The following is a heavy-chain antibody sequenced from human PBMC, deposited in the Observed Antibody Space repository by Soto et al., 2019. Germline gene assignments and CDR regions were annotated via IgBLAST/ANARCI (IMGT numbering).Heavy chain of an antibody. CDR1: GFTFSSYA. Sequence: QVQLVESGGGVVQPGRSLRLSCAASGFTFSSYAMHWVRQAPGKGLEWVAVISYDGSNKYYADSVKGRFTISRDNSKNTLSRQMNSLRAEDTAVYYCARAESGWWKDAFDIRGQGTMVTVSS. J-gene: IGHJ3*02. CDR2: ISYDGSNK. V-gene: IGHV3-30-3*01. D-gene: IGHD6-19*01. CDR3: ARAESGWWKDAFDI.